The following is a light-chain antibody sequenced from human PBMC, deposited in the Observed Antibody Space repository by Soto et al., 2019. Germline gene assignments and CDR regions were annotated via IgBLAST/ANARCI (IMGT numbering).Light chain of an antibody. CDR3: MQGTHWPPYT. J-gene: IGKJ2*01. Sequence: DVVMTQSPLSLPVTLGQPASISCRSSQSLAYSDGNTYLNWFQQRPGQSPRRLIYKVSNRDSGVPDRFSGSASGTDFTLKSSRVEAEDVGVYYGMQGTHWPPYTFGQGTKLEIK. V-gene: IGKV2-30*01. CDR2: KVS. CDR1: QSLAYSDGNTY.